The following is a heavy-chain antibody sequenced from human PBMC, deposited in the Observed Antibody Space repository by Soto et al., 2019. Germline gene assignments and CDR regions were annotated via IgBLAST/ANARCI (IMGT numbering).Heavy chain of an antibody. J-gene: IGHJ6*02. CDR3: AKDPGNYDFWSGPRPYYYYGMDV. CDR1: GFTFTTYY. CDR2: ISGSGGST. V-gene: IGHV3-23*01. D-gene: IGHD3-3*01. Sequence: GGSLRLSCVASGFTFTTYYRHWVRQAPGKGLEWVSAISGSGGSTYYADSVKGRFTISRDNSKNTLYLQMNSLRAEDTAVYYCAKDPGNYDFWSGPRPYYYYGMDVWGQGTTVTVSS.